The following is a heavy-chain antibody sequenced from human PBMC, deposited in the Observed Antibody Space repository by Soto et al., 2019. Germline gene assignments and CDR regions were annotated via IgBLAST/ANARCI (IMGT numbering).Heavy chain of an antibody. CDR3: ARGSYGTPYYFDY. D-gene: IGHD5-18*01. CDR1: GFTFSSYW. Sequence: EVQLVESGGGLVQPGGSLKLSCAASGFTFSSYWMSWVRQAPGKGLEWVANIKQDGSEKYYVDSVKGRFTISRDNAKNSQYLQMNSLRAEDTAVYYCARGSYGTPYYFDYWGQGTLVTVSS. CDR2: IKQDGSEK. V-gene: IGHV3-7*01. J-gene: IGHJ4*02.